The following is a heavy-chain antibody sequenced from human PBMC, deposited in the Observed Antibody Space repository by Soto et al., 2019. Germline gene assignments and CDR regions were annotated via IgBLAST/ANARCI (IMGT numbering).Heavy chain of an antibody. D-gene: IGHD2-2*01. CDR1: GFTFSSYD. Sequence: EVQLVESGGGLVQPGGSLRLSCAASGFTFSSYDMHWVRQATGKGLEWVSAIGTAGDTYYPGSVKGRFTISRENAKNSLYLQMNTLRAGDTAVYYCARGRYCSSTSCYDGDYGMDVWGQGTTVTVSS. CDR2: IGTAGDT. CDR3: ARGRYCSSTSCYDGDYGMDV. V-gene: IGHV3-13*04. J-gene: IGHJ6*02.